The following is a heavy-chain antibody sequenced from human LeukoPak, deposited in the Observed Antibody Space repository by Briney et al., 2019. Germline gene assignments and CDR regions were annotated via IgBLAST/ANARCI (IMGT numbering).Heavy chain of an antibody. J-gene: IGHJ3*02. Sequence: GASVKVSCKASGGTFSSYAISWVRQAPGQGLEWMGGIIPIFGTANYAQKFQGRVTITADESTSTAYMELSSLRSEDTAVYYCARDWGYCSSTSCQNAFDIWGQGTMVTVSS. D-gene: IGHD2-2*01. CDR3: ARDWGYCSSTSCQNAFDI. CDR2: IIPIFGTA. CDR1: GGTFSSYA. V-gene: IGHV1-69*13.